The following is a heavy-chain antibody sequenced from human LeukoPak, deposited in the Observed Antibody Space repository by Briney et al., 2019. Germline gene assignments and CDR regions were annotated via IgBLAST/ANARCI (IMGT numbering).Heavy chain of an antibody. J-gene: IGHJ4*02. V-gene: IGHV4-30-2*01. CDR1: GGSISSGGYY. D-gene: IGHD2-2*01. Sequence: SQTLSLTCTVSGGSISSGGYYWSWIRQPPGKGLEWIGYIYHSGSTYYNPSLKSRVTISVDRSKNQFSLKLSSVTAADTAVYYCARFNGDVVEPAAADYWGQGTLVTVSS. CDR3: ARFNGDVVEPAAADY. CDR2: IYHSGST.